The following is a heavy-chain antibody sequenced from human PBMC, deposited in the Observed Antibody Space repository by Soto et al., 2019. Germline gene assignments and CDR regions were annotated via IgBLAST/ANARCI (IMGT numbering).Heavy chain of an antibody. CDR3: AKSKGGAANGMDV. Sequence: EVQLVDSGGGLVQPGRSLRLSCAASGFSFDEYGMHWVRQAPGKGLEWVSGISWNSGTIGYADSVKGRFSISRDNAKKSLYLQMNSLRAEDRALYYCAKSKGGAANGMDVWGKGTTVIVSS. J-gene: IGHJ6*04. V-gene: IGHV3-9*01. CDR2: ISWNSGTI. CDR1: GFSFDEYG. D-gene: IGHD2-15*01.